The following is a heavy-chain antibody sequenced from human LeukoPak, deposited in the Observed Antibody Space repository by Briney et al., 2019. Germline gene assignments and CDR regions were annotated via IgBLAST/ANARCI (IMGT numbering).Heavy chain of an antibody. CDR3: AREVSYYYDSSGYYSS. V-gene: IGHV4-39*02. CDR2: LYSDGRT. J-gene: IGHJ4*02. D-gene: IGHD3-22*01. CDR1: GGSITGTTYY. Sequence: SETLSLTCTVSGGSITGTTYYWAWFRQPPGKGLEWIGSLYSDGRTFYGPSLKSRITISGDTSKNHFSLKLSSVTAADTAVYYCAREVSYYYDSSGYYSSWGQGTLVTVSS.